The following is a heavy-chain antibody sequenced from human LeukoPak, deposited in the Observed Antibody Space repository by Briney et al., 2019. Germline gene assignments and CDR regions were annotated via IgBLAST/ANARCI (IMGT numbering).Heavy chain of an antibody. CDR2: IYTSGST. J-gene: IGHJ4*02. V-gene: IGHV4-4*07. D-gene: IGHD6-13*01. CDR1: GGSISSYY. Sequence: SETLSLTCTVSGGSISSYYWSWIRQPAGKGLEWIGRIYTSGSTNYNASFKSRVTMSVATSKTQFSLKLSSVTAADTAVYYCARGLYSSSWYYFDYWGQGTLVTVSS. CDR3: ARGLYSSSWYYFDY.